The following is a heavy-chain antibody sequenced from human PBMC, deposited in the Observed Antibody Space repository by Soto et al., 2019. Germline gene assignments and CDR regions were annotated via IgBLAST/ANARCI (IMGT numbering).Heavy chain of an antibody. J-gene: IGHJ4*02. V-gene: IGHV4-39*01. CDR2: IYYSGST. CDR3: ARHSYIPAPFDY. D-gene: IGHD3-10*01. Sequence: SETLSLTCTVSGGSISSSSYYWGWIRQPPGKGLEWIGSIYYSGSTYYNPSLKSRVTISVDTSKNQFSLKLSSVTAADTAVYYCARHSYIPAPFDYWGQGTLVTVSS. CDR1: GGSISSSSYY.